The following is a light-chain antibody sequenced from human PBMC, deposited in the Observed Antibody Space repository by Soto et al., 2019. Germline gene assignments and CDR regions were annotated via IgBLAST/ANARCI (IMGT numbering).Light chain of an antibody. Sequence: ETVLTQSPATLSVSPGERVTLSCRASETVSTNLAWYQQRPGQAPRLLIYDVSTGATGIPARFSGRRSGTEFTLTISSLQSEDFGVYYCQQYDSSPRTFGQGTKVEIK. CDR1: ETVSTN. V-gene: IGKV3-15*01. CDR3: QQYDSSPRT. CDR2: DVS. J-gene: IGKJ1*01.